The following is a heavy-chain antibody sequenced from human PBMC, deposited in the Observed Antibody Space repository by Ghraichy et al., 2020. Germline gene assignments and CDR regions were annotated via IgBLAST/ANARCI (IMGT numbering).Heavy chain of an antibody. J-gene: IGHJ4*02. CDR1: GFTFSSYA. V-gene: IGHV3-30*04. CDR3: VVAARPDYFDY. Sequence: GGSLRLSCAASGFTFSSYAMHWVRQAPGKGLEWVAVISYDGSNKYYADSVKGRFTISRDNSKNTLYLQMNSLRAEDTAVYYCVVAARPDYFDYWGQGTLVTVSS. D-gene: IGHD6-6*01. CDR2: ISYDGSNK.